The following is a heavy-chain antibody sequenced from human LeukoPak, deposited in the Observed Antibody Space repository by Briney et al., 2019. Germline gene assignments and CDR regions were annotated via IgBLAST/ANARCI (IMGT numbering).Heavy chain of an antibody. CDR1: GFTSSDYA. CDR2: ISYDGTNK. V-gene: IGHV3-30-3*01. J-gene: IGHJ4*02. D-gene: IGHD3-9*01. Sequence: GGSLRLSCAASGFTSSDYAMHWVRQAPGKGLVWLAVISYDGTNKDYTNSVKGRFTISRDNSKNTLNLQMNSLRAEDTAVYYCARGNFDILTGYENDLFYYWGLGTLVTVSS. CDR3: ARGNFDILTGYENDLFYY.